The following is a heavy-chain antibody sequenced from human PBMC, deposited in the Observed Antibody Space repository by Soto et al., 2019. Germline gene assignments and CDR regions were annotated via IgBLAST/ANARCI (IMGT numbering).Heavy chain of an antibody. Sequence: QVQLVQSGAEVKKPGSSVKVSCKASGGTFNRYAISWVRQAPGQGLEWMGGIIPIFGIGNDAQRFQGRVTINADESTGTAYKELSRLRYEATRVYYCPSSALPLFGVVSITPHYYSEMDVWGQGTTVTVSS. J-gene: IGHJ6*02. CDR1: GGTFNRYA. CDR2: IIPIFGIG. CDR3: PSSALPLFGVVSITPHYYSEMDV. D-gene: IGHD3-3*01. V-gene: IGHV1-69*01.